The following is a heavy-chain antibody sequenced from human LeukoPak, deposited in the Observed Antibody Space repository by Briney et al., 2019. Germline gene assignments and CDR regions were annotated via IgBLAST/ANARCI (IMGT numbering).Heavy chain of an antibody. CDR3: VKDGSGSYYTYYFDY. Sequence: PGGSLRLSCSASGFTFSTYPMHWVRQAPGKGLEYVSAISSNGGSTYYADSVKGRFTISRDNSKNTLYLQMSSLRTEDTAVYYCVKDGSGSYYTYYFDYWGQGTLVTVSS. J-gene: IGHJ4*02. D-gene: IGHD3-10*01. V-gene: IGHV3-64D*06. CDR1: GFTFSTYP. CDR2: ISSNGGST.